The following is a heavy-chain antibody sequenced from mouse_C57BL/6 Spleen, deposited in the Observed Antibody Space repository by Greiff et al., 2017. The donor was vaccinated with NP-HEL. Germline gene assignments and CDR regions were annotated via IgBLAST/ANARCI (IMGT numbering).Heavy chain of an antibody. CDR3: ARYGAYDYDVDY. CDR1: GYAFSSYW. D-gene: IGHD2-4*01. Sequence: LVESGAELVKPGASVKISCKASGYAFSSYWMNWVKQRPGKGLEWIGQIYPGDGDTNYNGKFKGKATLTADKSSSTAYMQLSSLTSEDSAVYFCARYGAYDYDVDYWGQGTTLTVSS. J-gene: IGHJ2*01. V-gene: IGHV1-80*01. CDR2: IYPGDGDT.